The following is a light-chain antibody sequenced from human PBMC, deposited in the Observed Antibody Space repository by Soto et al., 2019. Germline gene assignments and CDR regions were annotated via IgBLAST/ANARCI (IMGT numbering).Light chain of an antibody. V-gene: IGLV1-44*01. Sequence: QPVLTQPPSASGTPGQRVTISCSGSSSNIGGNSVNWYQQFPGTAPKLLIYNNNQRPSGVPDRFSGSKSGTSASLAISGFQSEDEADYHCAAWDDSLNVVVFGGGTKLTVL. CDR3: AAWDDSLNVVV. CDR2: NNN. CDR1: SSNIGGNS. J-gene: IGLJ2*01.